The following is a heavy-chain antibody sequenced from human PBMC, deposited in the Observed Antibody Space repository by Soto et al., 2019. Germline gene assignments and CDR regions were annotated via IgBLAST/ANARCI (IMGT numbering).Heavy chain of an antibody. Sequence: PSETLSLTCTVSGGSISSYYWSWIRQPPGKGLEWIGYIYYSGSTNYNPSLKSRVTISVDTSKNQFSLKLSSVTAADTAVYYCARYSSSYKHDAFDIWGQGTMVTVSS. CDR1: GGSISSYY. CDR2: IYYSGST. J-gene: IGHJ3*02. V-gene: IGHV4-59*01. CDR3: ARYSSSYKHDAFDI. D-gene: IGHD6-13*01.